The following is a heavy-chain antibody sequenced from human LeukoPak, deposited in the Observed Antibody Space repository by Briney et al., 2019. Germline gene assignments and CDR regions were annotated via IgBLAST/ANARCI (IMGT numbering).Heavy chain of an antibody. J-gene: IGHJ3*02. CDR2: ISSDSSYI. V-gene: IGHV3-21*01. CDR1: GFTFSRYN. CDR3: AGYGWGKYGYKGAFDI. Sequence: GGSLRLSCAASGFTFSRYNMNWVRQAPRQGLELVSSISSDSSYIYYADSVKGRFTISRDNAKNTLYLQMNSLRADDTAVYYCAGYGWGKYGYKGAFDIWGEGTMVTVSS. D-gene: IGHD5-18*01.